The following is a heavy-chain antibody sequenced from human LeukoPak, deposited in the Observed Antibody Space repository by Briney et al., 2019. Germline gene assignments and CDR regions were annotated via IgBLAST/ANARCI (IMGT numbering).Heavy chain of an antibody. D-gene: IGHD6-13*01. CDR1: GGSISSGSYY. Sequence: PSETLSLTCTVSGGSISSGSYYWSWIRQPAGKGLEWIGRIYTSGSTNYNPSLKSRVTISVDTSKNQFSLKLSSVTAADTAVYYCARDLAMSQQQLDKGFDPWGQGTLVTVSS. V-gene: IGHV4-61*02. CDR3: ARDLAMSQQQLDKGFDP. CDR2: IYTSGST. J-gene: IGHJ5*02.